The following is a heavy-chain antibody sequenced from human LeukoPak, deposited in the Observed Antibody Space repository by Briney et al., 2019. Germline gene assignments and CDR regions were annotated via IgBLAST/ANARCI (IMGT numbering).Heavy chain of an antibody. Sequence: ASVKVSCKASGYTFSDYALHWVRQAPGRGLEWMGWINAANGDTKYSQRSHDRFIFTRDTSATTSYLEFTSLTSEDTAVYFCARGRSRGRPFDWLDGLDFWGQGTTVIVS. CDR2: INAANGDT. J-gene: IGHJ3*01. CDR3: ARGRSRGRPFDWLDGLDF. V-gene: IGHV1-3*01. D-gene: IGHD3-9*01. CDR1: GYTFSDYA.